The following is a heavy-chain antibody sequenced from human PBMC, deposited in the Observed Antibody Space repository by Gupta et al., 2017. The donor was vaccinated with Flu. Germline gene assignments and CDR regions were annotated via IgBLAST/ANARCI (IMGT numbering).Heavy chain of an antibody. V-gene: IGHV4-61*02. J-gene: IGHJ4*02. CDR1: GVSVSGGSYF. D-gene: IGHD3-9*01. CDR3: ARSTYDTSSSYAASYFFDS. CDR2: IYSRGTT. Sequence: QVQLQESGPGLVKPSQTLSLTCSVSGVSVSGGSYFRGWIRQPAGKGLEWIGRIYSRGTTNYNPSLQSRVTISLDTPKNHFSLKLTSVTAADAAVYYCARSTYDTSSSYAASYFFDSWGQGTLVTVSS.